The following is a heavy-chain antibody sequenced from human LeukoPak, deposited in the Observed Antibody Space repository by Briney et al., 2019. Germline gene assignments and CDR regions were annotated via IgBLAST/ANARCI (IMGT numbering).Heavy chain of an antibody. Sequence: SETLSLTCTVSGGSISSSSYYWGWIRQPPGKGLEWIGSIYYSGSTYYNPSLKSRVTISVDTSKNQFSLKLSSVTAADTAVYYCARVSGDPGSYWYFDLWGRGTLVTVSS. CDR2: IYYSGST. CDR3: ARVSGDPGSYWYFDL. J-gene: IGHJ2*01. CDR1: GGSISSSSYY. V-gene: IGHV4-39*07. D-gene: IGHD7-27*01.